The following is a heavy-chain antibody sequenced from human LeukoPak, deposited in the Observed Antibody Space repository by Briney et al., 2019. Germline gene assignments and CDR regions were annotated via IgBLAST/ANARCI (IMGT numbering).Heavy chain of an antibody. J-gene: IGHJ4*02. D-gene: IGHD1-26*01. CDR2: IGADSGNT. CDR1: GHTFTNFG. V-gene: IGHV1-18*01. Sequence: ASVKVSCKASGHTFTNFGITWVRQAPGQGLEWMGWIGADSGNTNYAQKFQGRVTLSIDTSTSTAYIELRSLGSDDTAVYFCAKNRGATWWDLVDYWGQGTLVTVSS. CDR3: AKNRGATWWDLVDY.